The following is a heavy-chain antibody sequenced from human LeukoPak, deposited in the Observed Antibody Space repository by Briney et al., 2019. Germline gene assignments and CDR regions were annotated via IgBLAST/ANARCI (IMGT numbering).Heavy chain of an antibody. CDR2: IYYSGST. CDR1: GGSISTYY. J-gene: IGHJ6*03. D-gene: IGHD2-15*01. Sequence: PSETLSLTCSVSGGSISTYYWSWIRQPPGKGLEWIGYIYYSGSTNYNPSLKSRVTISVDTSKNQFSLKLSSVTAADTAVYYCARSVEGYCSGGSCYSYYYYMDVWGKGTTVTVSS. V-gene: IGHV4-59*01. CDR3: ARSVEGYCSGGSCYSYYYYMDV.